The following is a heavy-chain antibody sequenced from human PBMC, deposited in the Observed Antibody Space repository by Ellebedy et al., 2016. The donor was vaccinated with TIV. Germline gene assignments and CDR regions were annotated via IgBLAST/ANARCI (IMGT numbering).Heavy chain of an antibody. Sequence: PGGSLRLSCVASGFTFSTYAMHWVRQAPGKGLEWVALIWYDGSNTYYADSVKGRFTISRDNSQNTVSLQMGSLSAEDTAVYYCARGGGSYLDYWGQGSLVSVSS. CDR2: IWYDGSNT. CDR3: ARGGGSYLDY. J-gene: IGHJ4*02. D-gene: IGHD1-26*01. V-gene: IGHV3-33*01. CDR1: GFTFSTYA.